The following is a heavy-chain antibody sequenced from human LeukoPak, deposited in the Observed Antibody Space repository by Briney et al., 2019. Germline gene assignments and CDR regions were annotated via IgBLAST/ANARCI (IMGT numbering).Heavy chain of an antibody. CDR1: GGTFSSYA. Sequence: GASVKVSCKASGGTFSSYAISWVRQAPGQGLEWMGGIIPIFGTANYAQKFQGRVTITADESTSTAYMELSSLRSEDTAVYYCASETFGVVIDSAYYYYGMDVWGQGTTVTVSS. J-gene: IGHJ6*02. CDR2: IIPIFGTA. D-gene: IGHD3-3*01. CDR3: ASETFGVVIDSAYYYYGMDV. V-gene: IGHV1-69*13.